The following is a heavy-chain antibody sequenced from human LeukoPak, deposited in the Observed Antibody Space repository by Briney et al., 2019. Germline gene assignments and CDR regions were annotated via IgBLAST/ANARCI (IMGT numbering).Heavy chain of an antibody. V-gene: IGHV5-51*01. D-gene: IGHD1-14*01. CDR3: ARRRRSGDWFDP. CDR2: TYPGDSDT. CDR1: VYRLPSYW. J-gene: IGHJ5*02. Sequence: GPSLKISSKRSVYRLPSYWIGGVRRMPAKGLECRGCTYPGDSDTRYSPSFEGQVTISADKSISAAYLQGSSLKATDTAMYFCARRRRSGDWFDPWGQGTLVTVSS.